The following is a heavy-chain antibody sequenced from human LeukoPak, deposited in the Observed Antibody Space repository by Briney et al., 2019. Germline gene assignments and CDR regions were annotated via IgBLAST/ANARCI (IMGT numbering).Heavy chain of an antibody. CDR3: AKSLAAYYFFDY. D-gene: IGHD3-16*01. CDR1: GFTFSSYG. J-gene: IGHJ4*02. V-gene: IGHV3-30*02. Sequence: PGGSLRLSCAASGFTFSSYGMHWVRQAPGKGLEWVAFTRYDGSNKYYADSVKGRFTISRDNSKNTLYVQMNSLRGEDTGVYYCAKSLAAYYFFDYWGQGTLVTVSS. CDR2: TRYDGSNK.